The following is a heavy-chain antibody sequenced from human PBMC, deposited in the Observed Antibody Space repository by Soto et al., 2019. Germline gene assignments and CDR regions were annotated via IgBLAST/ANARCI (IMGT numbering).Heavy chain of an antibody. J-gene: IGHJ6*02. CDR1: GFTFSSYW. CDR3: ARGGVVVVPASILTFKSGMAV. V-gene: IGHV3-7*03. D-gene: IGHD2-2*02. CDR2: IKQDGSEK. Sequence: GGSLRLSCAAPGFTFSSYWMSWVRQAPGKGLEWVANIKQDGSEKYYVDSVKGRFTISRDNAKNSLYLQKNSLRAEDTAVYYWARGGVVVVPASILTFKSGMAVWGQGTTLTAP.